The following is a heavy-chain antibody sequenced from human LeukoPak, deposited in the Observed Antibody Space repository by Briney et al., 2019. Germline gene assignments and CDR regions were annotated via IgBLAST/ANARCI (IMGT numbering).Heavy chain of an antibody. CDR1: GYSISSGYY. Sequence: PSETLSLTCSVSGYSISSGYYWGWIRQPPGKGLEWIGNFYHGGSSYYNPSLKSRVTMSGDTSKNQFSLNLRSVTAVDTAVYYCARVTTTSWFEGYFDHWGQGSLVTVSS. D-gene: IGHD2-2*01. J-gene: IGHJ4*02. CDR3: ARVTTTSWFEGYFDH. CDR2: FYHGGSS. V-gene: IGHV4-38-2*02.